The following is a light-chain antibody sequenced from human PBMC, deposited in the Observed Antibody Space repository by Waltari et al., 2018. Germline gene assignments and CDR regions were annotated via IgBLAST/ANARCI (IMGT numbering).Light chain of an antibody. V-gene: IGKV2-30*02. CDR3: MQGTHFPPLT. CDR1: QSLLHSNGNTY. Sequence: DVVMTQSPLSLPITPGQPASMPCRSSQSLLHSNGNTYLSWFLQKPGQPPRRLIYKVSNRDSGVPDRFSGSGAGTDFTLKISRVEAEDVGVYYCMQGTHFPPLTFGGGTKVEIK. CDR2: KVS. J-gene: IGKJ4*01.